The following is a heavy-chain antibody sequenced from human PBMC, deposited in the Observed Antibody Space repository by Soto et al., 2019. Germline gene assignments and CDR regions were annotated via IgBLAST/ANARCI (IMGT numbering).Heavy chain of an antibody. CDR2: ISYDEIDK. CDR1: GCTFTSHS. D-gene: IGHD5-18*01. V-gene: IGHV3-30*18. Sequence: GFLILSCAASGCTFTSHSMHWVRQTPGNRLEWVAAISYDEIDKMYAGSAKGRFTVSRDNVKNTLSLQMNSLRPDDTAVDYRAKDSGYQVPDNYFYYGPNVWGQGTTVTVS. J-gene: IGHJ6*02. CDR3: AKDSGYQVPDNYFYYGPNV.